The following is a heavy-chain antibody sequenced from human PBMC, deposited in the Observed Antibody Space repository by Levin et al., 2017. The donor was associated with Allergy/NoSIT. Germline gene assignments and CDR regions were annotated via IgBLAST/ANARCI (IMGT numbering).Heavy chain of an antibody. D-gene: IGHD2/OR15-2a*01. Sequence: PSETLSLTCTVSGGSINNNYWSWIRQPPGETLEWIGFISYSGSANYNPSLKSRVTMSVDTSKNQFSLKLSSVTAADTAIYYCARNFCSTTTTCHSFDYWGQGTLVTVSS. CDR1: GGSINNNY. V-gene: IGHV4-59*08. CDR3: ARNFCSTTTTCHSFDY. J-gene: IGHJ4*02. CDR2: ISYSGSA.